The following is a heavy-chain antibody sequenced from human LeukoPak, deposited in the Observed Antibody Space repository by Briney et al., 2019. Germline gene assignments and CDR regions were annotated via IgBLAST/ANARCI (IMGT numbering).Heavy chain of an antibody. CDR3: ARNNGMDV. CDR2: VNRDGSET. J-gene: IGHJ6*02. Sequence: GGSLRLSCAASGFALSSHWMTWVRQVPGRGPEWVANVNRDGSETYYLDSVKGRFTISKDNAKNSLYLQMNSLRAEDTALYNCARNNGMDVWGQGTTVIVSS. CDR1: GFALSSHW. V-gene: IGHV3-7*03.